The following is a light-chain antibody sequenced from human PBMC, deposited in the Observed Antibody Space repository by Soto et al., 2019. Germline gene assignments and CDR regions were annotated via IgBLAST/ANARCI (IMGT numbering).Light chain of an antibody. Sequence: EIGMTQSPATLSVSPGERATLSCRASQSISTELAWYQQKPGQPPRLLIYSASTRATGVPARFTGSGSGSEFTLTISGLQSEDFAVYYSQQGHNWPLTFGQGPRLEI. CDR2: SAS. J-gene: IGKJ2*01. CDR1: QSISTE. CDR3: QQGHNWPLT. V-gene: IGKV3-15*01.